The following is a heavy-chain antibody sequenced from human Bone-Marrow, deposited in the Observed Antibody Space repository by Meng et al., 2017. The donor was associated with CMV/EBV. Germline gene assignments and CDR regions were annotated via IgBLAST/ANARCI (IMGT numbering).Heavy chain of an antibody. CDR1: GFTFSDFY. D-gene: IGHD1-26*01. Sequence: GGSLRLSCAASGFTFSDFYMSWIRQAPGKGLEWVSYIHSSGVTTYYADSVQGRFTISRDNAKNSLYLQMNSLKTEDTAVYYCTTDGELLDYWGQGTLVTVSS. V-gene: IGHV3-11*01. CDR3: TTDGELLDY. CDR2: IHSSGVTT. J-gene: IGHJ4*02.